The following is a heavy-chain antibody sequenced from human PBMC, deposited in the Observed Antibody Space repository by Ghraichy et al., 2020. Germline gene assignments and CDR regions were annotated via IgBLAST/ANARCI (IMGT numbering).Heavy chain of an antibody. CDR2: IIPIFGTA. Sequence: SVKVSCKASGGTFSSYAISWVRQAPGQGLEWMGGIIPIFGTANYAQKFQGRVTITADESTSTAYMELSSLRSEDTAVYYCARGAFDSSSSTENQHWGQGTLVTVSS. V-gene: IGHV1-69*13. J-gene: IGHJ1*01. D-gene: IGHD6-13*01. CDR3: ARGAFDSSSSTENQH. CDR1: GGTFSSYA.